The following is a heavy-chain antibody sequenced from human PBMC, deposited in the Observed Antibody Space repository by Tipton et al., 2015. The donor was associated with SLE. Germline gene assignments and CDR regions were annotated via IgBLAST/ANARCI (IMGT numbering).Heavy chain of an antibody. Sequence: TLSLTCTVSGGSISSHYWSWIRQPAGKGLEWIGYIYTSGSTNYNPSLKSRVTISVDTSKNQFSLKLSSVTAADTAVYYCARDQIHTAMAHYYGMDVWGQGTTVTVSS. V-gene: IGHV4-4*09. D-gene: IGHD5-18*01. CDR1: GGSISSHY. CDR3: ARDQIHTAMAHYYGMDV. J-gene: IGHJ6*02. CDR2: IYTSGST.